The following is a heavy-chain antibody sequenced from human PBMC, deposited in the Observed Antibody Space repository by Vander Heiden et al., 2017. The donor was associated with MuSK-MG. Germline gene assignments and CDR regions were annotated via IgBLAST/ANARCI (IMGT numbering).Heavy chain of an antibody. CDR3: ARAGRTARAGYSYMDV. CDR1: GGSISSGNYY. V-gene: IGHV4-31*03. CDR2: IYYSGST. D-gene: IGHD2-2*01. Sequence: QVQLQESGPGLVKPSQTLSLTCTVSGGSISSGNYYWSWIRQHPGKGLEWIGYIYYSGSTSYNPSRKSRVTISVDTSKNQVSLKLSSVNEAETAVYYCARAGRTARAGYSYMDVWGKGTTVPVS. J-gene: IGHJ6*03.